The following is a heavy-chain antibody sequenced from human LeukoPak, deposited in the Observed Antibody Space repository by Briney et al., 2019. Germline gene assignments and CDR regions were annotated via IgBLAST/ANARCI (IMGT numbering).Heavy chain of an antibody. J-gene: IGHJ4*02. D-gene: IGHD3-10*01. CDR1: GFTFSSYA. CDR3: AKDRLWFGELLVFYFDY. CDR2: ISGSGGST. V-gene: IGHV3-23*01. Sequence: GGSLRLSCAASGFTFSSYAMSWVRQAPGKGLEWVSAISGSGGSTYYADSVKGRFTISRDNSKNTLYLQKNSLRAEDTAVYYCAKDRLWFGELLVFYFDYWGQGTLVTVSS.